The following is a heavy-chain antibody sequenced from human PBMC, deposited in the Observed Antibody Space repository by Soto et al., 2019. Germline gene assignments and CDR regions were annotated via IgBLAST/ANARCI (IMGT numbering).Heavy chain of an antibody. V-gene: IGHV1-2*02. Sequence: ASVKVSCKPSAYTFTGYYMHWVRQAPGQGLEWMGWINPNSGGTNYSQKFQGRVTMTRYTSISTAYMELSRLRSDDTAVYYCARGLSKNYYYGMDVWGQGTTVTVSS. CDR3: ARGLSKNYYYGMDV. J-gene: IGHJ6*02. CDR1: AYTFTGYY. CDR2: INPNSGGT. D-gene: IGHD3-16*01.